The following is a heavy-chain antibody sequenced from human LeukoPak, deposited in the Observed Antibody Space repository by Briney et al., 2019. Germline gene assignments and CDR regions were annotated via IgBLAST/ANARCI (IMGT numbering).Heavy chain of an antibody. D-gene: IGHD5-18*01. Sequence: PGGSLRLSCAASGFGFSVYWMHWVRQAPGKGLVWVAHINEDGTSASHVDSVKGRFTISRDNAKNTLYLQMNSLTVEDTAVYYCARVPTNSYGFGQWGQGSLVTASS. J-gene: IGHJ4*02. V-gene: IGHV3-74*01. CDR3: ARVPTNSYGFGQ. CDR1: GFGFSVYW. CDR2: INEDGTSA.